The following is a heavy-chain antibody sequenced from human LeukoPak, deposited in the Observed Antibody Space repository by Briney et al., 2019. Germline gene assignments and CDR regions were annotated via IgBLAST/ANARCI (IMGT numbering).Heavy chain of an antibody. V-gene: IGHV4-59*08. CDR2: IYYSGST. CDR1: GGSISSYY. J-gene: IGHJ4*02. CDR3: ARHQWPRYGSGSYLPFDY. D-gene: IGHD3-10*01. Sequence: PSETLSLTCTVSGGSISSYYWSWIRQPPGKGLEWIGYIYYSGSTIYNPSLKSRVTISVDTSKNQFSLKLSSVTAADTAVYYCARHQWPRYGSGSYLPFDYWGQGILVTVSS.